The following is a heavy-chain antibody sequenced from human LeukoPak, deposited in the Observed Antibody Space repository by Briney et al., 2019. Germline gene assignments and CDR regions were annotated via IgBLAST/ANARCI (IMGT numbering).Heavy chain of an antibody. J-gene: IGHJ1*01. CDR3: ARAGITTTGPLFQH. D-gene: IGHD6-13*01. V-gene: IGHV3-48*01. Sequence: GGSLRLSCAASGFTFSSYAMSWVRQAPGKGLEWVSYISSSSSTIYHADSVKGRFTISRDNAKSSLYLQMNSLRAEDTAVYYCARAGITTTGPLFQHWGQGTLVTVSS. CDR2: ISSSSSTI. CDR1: GFTFSSYA.